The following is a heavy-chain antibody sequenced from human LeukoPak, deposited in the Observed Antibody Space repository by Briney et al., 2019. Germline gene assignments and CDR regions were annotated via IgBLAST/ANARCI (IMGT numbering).Heavy chain of an antibody. CDR3: VRDCGFHTFDY. J-gene: IGHJ4*02. CDR2: IKEDGSEK. V-gene: IGHV3-7*05. Sequence: GGSLRLSCAASGFTFSNYWMTWVRQAPGKGLEYMVNIKEDGSEKYYVDSVRGRFTISRDNTKNSLYLQMTSLRGDDTAVYYCVRDCGFHTFDYWGQGTLVTVSS. D-gene: IGHD2-21*01. CDR1: GFTFSNYW.